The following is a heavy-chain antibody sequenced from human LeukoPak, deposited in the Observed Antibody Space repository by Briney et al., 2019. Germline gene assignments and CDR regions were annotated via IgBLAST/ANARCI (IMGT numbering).Heavy chain of an antibody. Sequence: SETLSLTCTVSGGSISSGDYYWSWIRQHPGKGLEWIGYIYYSGSTYYNPSLKSRVTISVDTSKNQFSLKLSSVTAADTAVYYCAGGATYYYYYMDVWGKGTTVTVSS. CDR1: GGSISSGDYY. CDR3: AGGATYYYYYMDV. J-gene: IGHJ6*03. V-gene: IGHV4-31*03. D-gene: IGHD3-10*01. CDR2: IYYSGST.